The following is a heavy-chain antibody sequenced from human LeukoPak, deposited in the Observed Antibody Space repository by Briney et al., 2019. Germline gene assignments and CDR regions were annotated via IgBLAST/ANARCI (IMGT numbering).Heavy chain of an antibody. D-gene: IGHD5-18*01. Sequence: ASVKVSCKVSGYTLTELSMYWVRQAPGKGLEWMGGFDPEDGETIYAQKFQGRVTITADKSTSTAYMELSSLRSEDTAVYYCASYVDTAMGPPFDYWGQGTLVTVSS. J-gene: IGHJ4*02. CDR3: ASYVDTAMGPPFDY. V-gene: IGHV1-24*01. CDR1: GYTLTELS. CDR2: FDPEDGET.